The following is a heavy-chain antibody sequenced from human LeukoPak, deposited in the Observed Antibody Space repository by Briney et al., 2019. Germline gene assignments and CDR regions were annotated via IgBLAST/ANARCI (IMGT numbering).Heavy chain of an antibody. J-gene: IGHJ6*04. CDR2: ISSSGSTI. CDR3: AELGITMIGGV. V-gene: IGHV3-48*04. Sequence: GGSLRLSCAASGFTFSSFGMTWVRQAQAPGKGLEWVSYISSSGSTIYYADSVKGRFTISRDNAKNSLYLQMNSLRAEDTAVYYCAELGITMIGGVWGKGTTVTVSS. D-gene: IGHD3-10*02. CDR1: GFTFSSFG.